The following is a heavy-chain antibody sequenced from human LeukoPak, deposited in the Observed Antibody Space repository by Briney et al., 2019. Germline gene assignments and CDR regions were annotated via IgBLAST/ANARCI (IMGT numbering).Heavy chain of an antibody. D-gene: IGHD3-10*01. J-gene: IGHJ4*02. CDR3: VKWSGYGDY. CDR2: ISESGGST. CDR1: GFTFSRNT. Sequence: GGSLRLSCAASGFTFSRNTMSWVRQAPGKGLEWVSGISESGGSTWHVDSVKGWFTISRDNSKNTLYLQMNSLRDEDTAVYYCVKWSGYGDYWGQGTLVTVSS. V-gene: IGHV3-23*01.